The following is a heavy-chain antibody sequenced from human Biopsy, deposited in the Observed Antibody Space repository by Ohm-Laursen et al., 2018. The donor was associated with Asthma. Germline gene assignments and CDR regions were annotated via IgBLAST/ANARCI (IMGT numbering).Heavy chain of an antibody. D-gene: IGHD3-10*01. V-gene: IGHV1-18*01. J-gene: IGHJ6*01. CDR1: GYTFNSAG. CDR2: ISVYNGNT. CDR3: ARAVDYSHYYGIDV. Sequence: SSVKASCKTSGYTFNSAGITWVRQAPGQGLEWMGWISVYNGNTKVAQRLQDRVTMITDTSTSTAYMELRSLRSDDTAVYFCARAVDYSHYYGIDVWGQGTTVTVSP.